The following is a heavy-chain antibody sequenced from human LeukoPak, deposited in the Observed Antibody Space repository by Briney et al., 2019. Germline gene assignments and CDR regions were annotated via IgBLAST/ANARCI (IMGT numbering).Heavy chain of an antibody. CDR2: MNSNSGNT. CDR1: GYPFTSYD. CDR3: GRGVTSDY. Sequence: ASVKVSCKASGYPFTSYDVNWVRQATGQGLEWMGWMNSNSGNTGYAQKFQGRVTMTRSTSISTAYMELSGLGSEDTAVYYCGRGVTSDYWGQGTLVTVSS. J-gene: IGHJ4*02. V-gene: IGHV1-8*01. D-gene: IGHD3-10*01.